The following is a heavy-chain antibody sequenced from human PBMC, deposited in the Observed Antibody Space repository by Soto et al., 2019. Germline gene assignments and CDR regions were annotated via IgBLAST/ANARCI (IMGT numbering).Heavy chain of an antibody. V-gene: IGHV4-30-4*01. Sequence: SQTLSLTCTVSGGSISSGDYYWSWIRQPPGKGLEWIGYIYYSGSTYYNPSLKSRVTISVDTSKNQFSLKLSSVTAADTAVYYCARGNYDFWSGYYSPYFDYWGQGTLVTVSS. D-gene: IGHD3-3*01. CDR2: IYYSGST. J-gene: IGHJ4*02. CDR1: GGSISSGDYY. CDR3: ARGNYDFWSGYYSPYFDY.